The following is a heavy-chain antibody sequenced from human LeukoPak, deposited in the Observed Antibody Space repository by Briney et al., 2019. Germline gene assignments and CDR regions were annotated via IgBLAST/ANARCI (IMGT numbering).Heavy chain of an antibody. CDR3: ARVGSYGPTLKKYNWFDP. V-gene: IGHV4-34*01. J-gene: IGHJ5*02. D-gene: IGHD3-10*01. CDR2: INHSGST. Sequence: PSETLSLTCAVYGGSLSGYYWSWIRQPPGKGLEWIGEINHSGSTNYNPSLKSRVTISVDTSKNQFSLKLSSVTAADTAVYYCARVGSYGPTLKKYNWFDPWGQGTLVTVSS. CDR1: GGSLSGYY.